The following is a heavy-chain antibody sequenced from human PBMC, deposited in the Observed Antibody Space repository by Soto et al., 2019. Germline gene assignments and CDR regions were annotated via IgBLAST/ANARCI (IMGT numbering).Heavy chain of an antibody. D-gene: IGHD4-17*01. CDR2: IYYSGST. CDR1: GGSISSSSYY. V-gene: IGHV4-39*01. CDR3: ATLYGDYVSY. J-gene: IGHJ4*02. Sequence: QLQLQESGPGLVKPSETLSLTCTVSGGSISSSSYYWGWIRQPPGKGLEWIGSIYYSGSTYYNPYLNSRVTISVDTSKNQFSLKLRSVTAADTAVYYCATLYGDYVSYWGQGTLVTVSS.